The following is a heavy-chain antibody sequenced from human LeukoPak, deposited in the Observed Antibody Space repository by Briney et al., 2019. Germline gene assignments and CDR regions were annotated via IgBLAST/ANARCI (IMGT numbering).Heavy chain of an antibody. J-gene: IGHJ4*02. CDR2: IKQDGSEK. CDR1: GFTFSSYW. V-gene: IGHV3-7*01. CDR3: ARGISGWYGYYFDY. Sequence: PGGSLRLSCAASGFTFSSYWMSRVRQAPGKGLEWVANIKQDGSEKYYVDSVKGRFTISRDNAKNSLYLQMNSLRAEDTAVYYCARGISGWYGYYFDYWGQGTLVTVSS. D-gene: IGHD6-19*01.